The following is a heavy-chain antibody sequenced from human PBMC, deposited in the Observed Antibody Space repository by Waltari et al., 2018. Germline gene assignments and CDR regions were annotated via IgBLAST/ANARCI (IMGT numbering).Heavy chain of an antibody. J-gene: IGHJ6*02. CDR3: ARGVGSPHYFYGMDV. CDR1: GGSFTAYL. CDR2: INPHGIT. Sequence: QVQLQQWGAGLLKPSETLSLTCAVYGGSFTAYLWGWIRQSPGKGLEWVGEINPHGITNQNPSLKSRGTISVDTSKNQFSLKLSSMTAADTAVYYCARGVGSPHYFYGMDVWGQGTTVTVSS. D-gene: IGHD1-26*01. V-gene: IGHV4-34*01.